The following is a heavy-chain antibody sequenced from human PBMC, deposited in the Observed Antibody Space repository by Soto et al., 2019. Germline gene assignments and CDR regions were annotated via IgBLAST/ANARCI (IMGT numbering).Heavy chain of an antibody. V-gene: IGHV3-30*18. CDR2: ISYDGSNI. CDR1: GFTFSSYG. D-gene: IGHD3-10*01. CDR3: AKKALDYGSGRSGNWFDP. Sequence: GGSLRLSCVGSGFTFSSYGMRWVRQAPGKGLEWVAAISYDGSNIYYADSVKGRFTISRDNSKNTLYLQMNSLRDEDTAVYYCAKKALDYGSGRSGNWFDPWGQGTQVTVSS. J-gene: IGHJ5*02.